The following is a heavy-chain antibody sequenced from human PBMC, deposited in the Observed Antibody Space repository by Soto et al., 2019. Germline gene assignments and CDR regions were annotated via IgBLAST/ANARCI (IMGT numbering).Heavy chain of an antibody. CDR3: AREYCSDTSCYGPDY. CDR1: GYTFTSYD. V-gene: IGHV1-8*01. J-gene: IGHJ4*02. Sequence: ASVKVSCKASGYTFTSYDINWVRQAAGQGLEWMGWMNPNSGNTGYAQRFQGRVTMTRDTSISTAYMELRSLTSDDTAVYYCAREYCSDTSCYGPDYWGQGTLVTVSS. D-gene: IGHD2-2*01. CDR2: MNPNSGNT.